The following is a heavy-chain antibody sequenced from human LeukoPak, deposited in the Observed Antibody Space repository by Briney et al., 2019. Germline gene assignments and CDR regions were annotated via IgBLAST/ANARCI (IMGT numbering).Heavy chain of an antibody. D-gene: IGHD6-13*01. CDR2: INPSGGST. V-gene: IGHV1-46*01. CDR3: ARGFSRLSAYGQQLAD. Sequence: ASVKVSCKASGGTFSNYYTITWVRQAPGQGLEWMGIINPSGGSTSYAQKFQGRVTMTRDTSTSTVYMELSSLRSEDTAVYYCARGFSRLSAYGQQLADWGQGTLVTVSS. CDR1: GGTFSNYY. J-gene: IGHJ4*02.